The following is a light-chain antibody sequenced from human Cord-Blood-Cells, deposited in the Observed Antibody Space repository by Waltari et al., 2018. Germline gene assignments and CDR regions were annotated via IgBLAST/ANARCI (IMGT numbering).Light chain of an antibody. Sequence: QSALTQPASVSGSPGQSITISCTGTSSDVGGYNYVSWYQQHPGKAPKLLIYDVSNRPSGVSMRFSGAKSGHTASLTISGLQAGDEADYYCSSYTSSSTLVFGRGTKLTVL. V-gene: IGLV2-14*01. CDR1: SSDVGGYNY. CDR2: DVS. J-gene: IGLJ2*01. CDR3: SSYTSSSTLV.